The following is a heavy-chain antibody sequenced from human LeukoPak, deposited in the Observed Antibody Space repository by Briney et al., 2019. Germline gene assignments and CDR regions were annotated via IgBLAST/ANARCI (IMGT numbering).Heavy chain of an antibody. CDR3: ARPLMYYYGSETYFWFDP. CDR1: GFTFSSYA. D-gene: IGHD3-10*01. V-gene: IGHV3-7*01. Sequence: PGRTLRLSCAASGFTFSSYAMHWVRQAPGKGLEWVANIKQDGSEKYYVDSVKGRFTISRDNAKNSLSLQMNSLRAEDTAVYYCARPLMYYYGSETYFWFDPWGQGTLVTVSS. CDR2: IKQDGSEK. J-gene: IGHJ5*02.